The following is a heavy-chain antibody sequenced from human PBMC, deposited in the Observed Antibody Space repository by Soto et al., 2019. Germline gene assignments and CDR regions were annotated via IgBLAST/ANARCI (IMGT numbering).Heavy chain of an antibody. CDR1: GYTFTSYT. V-gene: IGHV1-69*04. Sequence: SVKVSCKASGYTFTSYTISWVRQAPGQGLEWMGRIIPILGIANYAQKFQGRVTITADKSTSTAYMELSSLRSEDTAVYYCARESETSSQYDFWSGLNYYFDYWGQATLVTVSS. CDR2: IIPILGIA. J-gene: IGHJ4*02. D-gene: IGHD3-3*01. CDR3: ARESETSSQYDFWSGLNYYFDY.